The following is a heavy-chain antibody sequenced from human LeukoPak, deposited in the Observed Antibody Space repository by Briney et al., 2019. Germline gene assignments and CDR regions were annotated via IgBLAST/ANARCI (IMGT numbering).Heavy chain of an antibody. J-gene: IGHJ6*02. CDR1: GYTFTGYY. D-gene: IGHD2-21*02. Sequence: GASVKVSCKAFGYTFTGYYMHWVRQAPGQGLEWMGWINPNSGGTNYAQKFQGRVTMTRDTSISTAYMEPSRLRSDDTAVYYCARMKVVTATRGGYYYYGMDVWGQGTTVTVSS. V-gene: IGHV1-2*02. CDR3: ARMKVVTATRGGYYYYGMDV. CDR2: INPNSGGT.